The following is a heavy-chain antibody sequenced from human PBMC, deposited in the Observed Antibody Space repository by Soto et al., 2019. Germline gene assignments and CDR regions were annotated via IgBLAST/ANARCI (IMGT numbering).Heavy chain of an antibody. V-gene: IGHV3-23*01. CDR3: AKNIRTTSLYYYHMDV. D-gene: IGHD2-2*01. Sequence: PGGSLRLSCAVSGFTFSSYAMSWVRQAPGKGLEWVSAISGSGGSTYYADSVKGRFTISRDNSKNTLYLQMNSLRAEDTAVYYCAKNIRTTSLYYYHMDVWGKGTTVTVSS. CDR2: ISGSGGST. CDR1: GFTFSSYA. J-gene: IGHJ6*03.